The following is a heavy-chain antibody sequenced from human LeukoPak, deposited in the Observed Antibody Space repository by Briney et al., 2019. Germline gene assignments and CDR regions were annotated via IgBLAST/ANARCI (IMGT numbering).Heavy chain of an antibody. J-gene: IGHJ4*02. CDR3: ARAGYSGSSFDY. V-gene: IGHV1-69*02. CDR1: GGTFSSYT. CDR2: IIPILGIA. Sequence: SVKVSCKASGGTFSSYTINRVRQAPGQGLEWMGRIIPILGIANYAQKFQGRVTITADKSTSTAYMELSSLRSEDTAVYYCARAGYSGSSFDYWGQGTLVTVSS. D-gene: IGHD1-26*01.